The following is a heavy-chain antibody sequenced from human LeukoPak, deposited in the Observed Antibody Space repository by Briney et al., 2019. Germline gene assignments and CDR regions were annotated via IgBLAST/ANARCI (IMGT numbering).Heavy chain of an antibody. CDR1: GGTFSSYA. D-gene: IGHD6-6*01. CDR2: IIPIFGTA. J-gene: IGHJ4*02. V-gene: IGHV1-69*13. Sequence: ASVKVSCKASGGTFSSYAISWVRQAPGQGLEWMGGIIPIFGTANYAQKFQGRVTIAADESTSTAYMELSSLRSEDTAVYYCARASGYSSSSQWAYYFDYWGQGTLVTVSS. CDR3: ARASGYSSSSQWAYYFDY.